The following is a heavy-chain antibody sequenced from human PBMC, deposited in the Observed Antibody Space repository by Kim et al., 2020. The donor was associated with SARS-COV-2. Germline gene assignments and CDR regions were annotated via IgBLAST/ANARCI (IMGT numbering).Heavy chain of an antibody. CDR2: IYSGGST. J-gene: IGHJ6*02. V-gene: IGHV3-66*01. D-gene: IGHD6-19*01. CDR3: ARDLPGIAVADRDYGMDV. Sequence: GGSLRLSCAASGFTVSSNYMSWVRQAPGKGLEWVSVIYSGGSTYYADSVKGRFTISRDNSKNTLYLQMNSLRAEDTAVYYCARDLPGIAVADRDYGMDVWGQGTTVTVSS. CDR1: GFTVSSNY.